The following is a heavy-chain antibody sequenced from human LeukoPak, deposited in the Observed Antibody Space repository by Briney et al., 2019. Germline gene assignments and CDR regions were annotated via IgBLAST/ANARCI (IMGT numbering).Heavy chain of an antibody. V-gene: IGHV3-43*01. Sequence: GGSLRLSCAASGFTFDRFTIHWVRQTPGKGLEWVSLINRRGHTFYSDDAKVRFTISTDNAKHSLYLQMNSLRAEDTAVYYCARDRYSGYPSDYWGQGTLVTVSS. D-gene: IGHD5-12*01. CDR1: GFTFDRFT. J-gene: IGHJ4*02. CDR3: ARDRYSGYPSDY. CDR2: INRRGHT.